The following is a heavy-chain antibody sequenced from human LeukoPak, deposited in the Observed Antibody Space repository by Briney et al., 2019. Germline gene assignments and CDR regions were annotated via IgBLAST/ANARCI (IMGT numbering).Heavy chain of an antibody. Sequence: GGSLRLSCAASGFTFSSYAMSWVRQAPGKGLEWVSGISGSGCSTYYADSVKGRFTISRDNSKNTLYLQMDSLRGEDTAVYYCAKDSVVRVMGFDYWGQGTRVTVSS. CDR1: GFTFSSYA. D-gene: IGHD3-16*01. J-gene: IGHJ4*02. CDR3: AKDSVVRVMGFDY. CDR2: ISGSGCST. V-gene: IGHV3-23*01.